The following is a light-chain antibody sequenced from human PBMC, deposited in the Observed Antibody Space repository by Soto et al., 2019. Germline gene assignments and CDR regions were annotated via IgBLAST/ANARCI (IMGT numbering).Light chain of an antibody. CDR1: QSVSSN. CDR2: SAS. J-gene: IGKJ3*01. Sequence: EIVMTQSPATLSVSPGERATLSCRASQSVSSNLAWYQQKPGQAPRLLIYSASTMATGIPARFSGSGSGTDFTLTISSLQSADFAVYYCQQYNNWPFTFGPGTKVDIK. V-gene: IGKV3-15*01. CDR3: QQYNNWPFT.